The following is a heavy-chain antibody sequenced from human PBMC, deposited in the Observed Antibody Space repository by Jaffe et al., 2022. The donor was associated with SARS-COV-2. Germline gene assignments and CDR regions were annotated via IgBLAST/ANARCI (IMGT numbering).Heavy chain of an antibody. CDR3: AKDLAAAGSFDY. D-gene: IGHD6-13*01. CDR2: ISWNSGSI. Sequence: EVQLVESGGGLVQPGRSLRLSCAASGFTFDDYAMHWVRQAPGKGLEWVSGISWNSGSIGYADSVKGRFTISRDNAKNSLYLQMNSLRAEDTALYYCAKDLAAAGSFDYWGQGTLVTVSS. J-gene: IGHJ4*02. CDR1: GFTFDDYA. V-gene: IGHV3-9*01.